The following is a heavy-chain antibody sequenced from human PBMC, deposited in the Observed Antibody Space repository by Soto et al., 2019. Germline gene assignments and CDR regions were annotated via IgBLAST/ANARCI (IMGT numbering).Heavy chain of an antibody. CDR3: ARTSRFDC. CDR2: INHSGST. D-gene: IGHD6-6*01. J-gene: IGHJ4*02. CDR1: CGSFSSYY. Sequence: SETLSLTCAVYCGSFSSYYWSWIRQPPGRGLEWIGEINHSGSTNYNPSLKSRVTMSVDTSKNQFSLKLSSVTAADTAVYYCARTSRFDCWGQGTLVTVSS. V-gene: IGHV4-34*01.